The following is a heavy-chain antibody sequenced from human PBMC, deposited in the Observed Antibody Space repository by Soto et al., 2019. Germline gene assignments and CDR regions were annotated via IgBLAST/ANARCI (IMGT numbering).Heavy chain of an antibody. CDR2: IIPIFGTA. CDR3: ARLKGGYPPRGMDV. D-gene: IGHD3-22*01. J-gene: IGHJ6*02. V-gene: IGHV1-69*06. CDR1: GGTFSSYA. Sequence: QVQLVQSGAEVKKPGSSVKVSCKASGGTFSSYAISWVRQAPGQGLEWMGGIIPIFGTANYAQKFQGRVKMTADKSTSTAYMELSSLRSEDTAVYYCARLKGGYPPRGMDVWGQGTTVTVSS.